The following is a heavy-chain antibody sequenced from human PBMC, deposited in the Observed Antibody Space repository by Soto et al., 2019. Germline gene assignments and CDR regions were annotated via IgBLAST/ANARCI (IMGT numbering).Heavy chain of an antibody. CDR1: GGSFSGYY. CDR2: INHSGST. D-gene: IGHD2-2*01. V-gene: IGHV4-34*01. CDR3: ARVPGKDIVVVPAANPVDY. J-gene: IGHJ4*02. Sequence: SETRSLTCAVYGGSFSGYYWSWIRQPPGKGLEWIGEINHSGSTNYNPSLKSRVTISVDTSKNQFSLKLSSVTAADTAVYYCARVPGKDIVVVPAANPVDYWGQGTLVTVSS.